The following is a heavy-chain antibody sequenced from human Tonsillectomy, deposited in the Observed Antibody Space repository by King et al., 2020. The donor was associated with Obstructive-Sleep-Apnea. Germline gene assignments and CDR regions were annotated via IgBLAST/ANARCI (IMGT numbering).Heavy chain of an antibody. CDR3: ARDRSRRIAVADLPYYFDY. Sequence: VQLVESGGGLVKPGGSLRLSCAASGFTFSSYSMNWVRQAPGKGLEWSSSISSISSYIEYADSVKGRFTISRDNAKNSLYLQMNSLRAEDTAVYYCARDRSRRIAVADLPYYFDYWGQGTLVTVSS. V-gene: IGHV3-21*01. CDR2: ISSISSYI. CDR1: GFTFSSYS. J-gene: IGHJ4*02. D-gene: IGHD6-19*01.